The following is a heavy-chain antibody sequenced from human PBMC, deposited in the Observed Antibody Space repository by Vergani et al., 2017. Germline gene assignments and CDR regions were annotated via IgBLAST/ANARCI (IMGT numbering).Heavy chain of an antibody. CDR2: IGTAGDP. D-gene: IGHD2-2*01. CDR1: GFTFSSYD. CDR3: AREVGYCSSTSCNWYFDL. J-gene: IGHJ2*01. V-gene: IGHV3-13*05. Sequence: EVQLVESGGDLVQLGGSLRLSCAASGFTFSSYDMHWVRQAPGKGLEWVSAIGTAGDPYYPGSVKGRFTISRENAKNSLSLQMNSLSAGDTAVYYCAREVGYCSSTSCNWYFDLWGRGTLVTVSS.